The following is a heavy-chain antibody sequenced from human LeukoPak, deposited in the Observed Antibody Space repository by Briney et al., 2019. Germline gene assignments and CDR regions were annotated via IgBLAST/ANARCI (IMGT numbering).Heavy chain of an antibody. CDR1: GYTFTSYG. Sequence: ASVKVSCKASGYTFTSYGTSWVRQAPGQGLEWMGWISAYNGNTNYAQKLQGRVTMTTDTSTSTAYMELRSLISDDTAVYYCARDPSSGWRDAFDIWGQGTMVTVSS. CDR2: ISAYNGNT. J-gene: IGHJ3*02. V-gene: IGHV1-18*04. D-gene: IGHD6-19*01. CDR3: ARDPSSGWRDAFDI.